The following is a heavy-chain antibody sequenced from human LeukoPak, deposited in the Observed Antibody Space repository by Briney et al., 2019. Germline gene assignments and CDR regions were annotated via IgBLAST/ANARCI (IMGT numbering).Heavy chain of an antibody. CDR3: AREGSRSDDAFDI. J-gene: IGHJ3*02. CDR2: MSYDRSNE. Sequence: GGSLRLSCAASGFTFNTYTMHWVRQAPGEGVQGVALMSYDRSNEHYADSVKGGFAISRDNSKNTLYLQMTSLRLEDTAVYYCAREGSRSDDAFDIWGQGTLVTVSS. CDR1: GFTFNTYT. V-gene: IGHV3-30*09.